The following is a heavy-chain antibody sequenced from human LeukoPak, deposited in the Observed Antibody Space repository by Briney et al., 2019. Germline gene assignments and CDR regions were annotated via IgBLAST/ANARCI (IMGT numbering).Heavy chain of an antibody. J-gene: IGHJ2*01. D-gene: IGHD5-18*01. CDR2: FSGTAGRA. V-gene: IGHV3-23*01. Sequence: PGGSLRLSCAASGFRFDSYAMNWVRQAPGGGLEGVSGFSGTAGRAYYADSVKGRFTISRANSKSALYLQMNSLRGDDTAIYFCAKGGFDTAVVTSWYFDVWGRGTPVTVSS. CDR1: GFRFDSYA. CDR3: AKGGFDTAVVTSWYFDV.